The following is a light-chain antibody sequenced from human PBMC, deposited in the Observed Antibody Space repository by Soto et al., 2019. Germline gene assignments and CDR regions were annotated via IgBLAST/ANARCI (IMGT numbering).Light chain of an antibody. CDR2: EVT. J-gene: IGLJ1*01. Sequence: QSALTQPPCASGSPGQSVTISCTGTSSDVGLYDYVSWYQQHPGKVPKLLIYEVTQRPSGVPDRFSGSKSGNTASLTVSGLQAEDEADYYCSSYGGNSNSVFGTGPKANVL. CDR3: SSYGGNSNSV. V-gene: IGLV2-8*01. CDR1: SSDVGLYDY.